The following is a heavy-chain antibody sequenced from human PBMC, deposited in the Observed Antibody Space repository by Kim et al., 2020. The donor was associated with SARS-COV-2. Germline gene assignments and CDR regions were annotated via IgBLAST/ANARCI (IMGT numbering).Heavy chain of an antibody. Sequence: STFYADSVKGRFTLSRDNSKNTVYLQLKSLRAEDTAVYYCAKDGATWGDWGQGTLVTVSS. CDR2: ST. J-gene: IGHJ4*02. CDR3: AKDGATWGD. D-gene: IGHD3-16*01. V-gene: IGHV3-23*01.